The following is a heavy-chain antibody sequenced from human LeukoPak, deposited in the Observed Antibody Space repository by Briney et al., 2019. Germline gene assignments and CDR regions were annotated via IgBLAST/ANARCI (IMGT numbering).Heavy chain of an antibody. D-gene: IGHD4/OR15-4a*01. J-gene: IGHJ4*02. CDR3: AREPPRRCCDY. V-gene: IGHV3-74*01. CDR1: GFTFSRYW. CDR2: INSDGSST. Sequence: GGSLRLSCAASGFTFSRYWMSWVRQAPGKGLVWVSRINSDGSSTSYADSVKGRFTISRDNAKNTLYLQMNSLRAEDTAVYYCAREPPRRCCDYWGRGTLVTVSS.